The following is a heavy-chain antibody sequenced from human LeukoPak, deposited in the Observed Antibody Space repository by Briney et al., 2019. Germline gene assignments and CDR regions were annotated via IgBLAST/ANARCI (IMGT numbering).Heavy chain of an antibody. CDR3: VSHLGYYATSLDY. CDR2: ISGSGSDI. D-gene: IGHD3-22*01. J-gene: IGHJ4*01. V-gene: IGHV3-11*01. Sequence: GGSLRLSCVVSGFGFSDSYMTWIRQTPGKGLEWLSYISGSGSDIYYADSVKGRFTISRDNAKNSLYLQMNSLRPDDTAVYYFVSHLGYYATSLDYWG. CDR1: GFGFSDSY.